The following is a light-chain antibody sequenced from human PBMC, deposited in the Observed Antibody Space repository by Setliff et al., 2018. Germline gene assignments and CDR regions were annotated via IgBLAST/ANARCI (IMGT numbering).Light chain of an antibody. CDR2: DFT. Sequence: QSVLTQPASVSGSPGQSITISCTGTYSDVGKYNLVSWYQQHPGKAPKLILYDFTTRPSGVSDRFSGSKSANTASLTISGLQAEDEADYYCCSYAGRSTFVFGGGTKVTVL. V-gene: IGLV2-23*02. CDR1: YSDVGKYNL. CDR3: CSYAGRSTFV. J-gene: IGLJ1*01.